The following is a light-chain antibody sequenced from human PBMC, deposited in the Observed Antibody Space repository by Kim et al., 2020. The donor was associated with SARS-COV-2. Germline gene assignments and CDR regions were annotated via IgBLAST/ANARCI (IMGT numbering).Light chain of an antibody. CDR3: HQRSNWPQT. CDR1: QSISSF. Sequence: EIVLTQSPATLSLSPGERATLSCRASQSISSFLGWYQQKPGQAPRLLIYDASNRATGIPARFSGSGSGTDFTLTISSLEPEDFAVYYCHQRSNWPQTFGQGTKVEIK. V-gene: IGKV3-11*01. J-gene: IGKJ1*01. CDR2: DAS.